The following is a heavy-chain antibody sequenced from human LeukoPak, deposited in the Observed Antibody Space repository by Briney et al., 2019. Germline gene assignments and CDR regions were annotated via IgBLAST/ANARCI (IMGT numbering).Heavy chain of an antibody. V-gene: IGHV4-39*01. CDR2: IYYSGST. J-gene: IGHJ5*02. CDR1: GGSISSSSYY. Sequence: SETLSLTXTVSGGSISSSSYYWGWIRQPPGKGLEWIGSIYYSGSTYYNPSLKSRVTISVDTSKNQFSLKLSSVTAADTAVYYCARLYCTNGVCYNWFDPWGQGTLVTVSS. CDR3: ARLYCTNGVCYNWFDP. D-gene: IGHD2-8*01.